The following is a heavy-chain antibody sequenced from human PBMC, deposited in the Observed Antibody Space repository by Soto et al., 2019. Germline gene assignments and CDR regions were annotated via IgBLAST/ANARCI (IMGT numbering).Heavy chain of an antibody. D-gene: IGHD4-4*01. CDR3: ASTGLHDY. CDR1: GFNFSAYW. CDR2: INQDGDAN. V-gene: IGHV3-7*01. Sequence: EVKLLDSGGGLVQPGGSLRLSCAASGFNFSAYWMSWVRQAPGKGLEWVANINQDGDANNYVDSVKGRFTISRDNAKDSLYLQMNSLSAEDPAMNYCASTGLHDYWGQGALVAVSS. J-gene: IGHJ4*02.